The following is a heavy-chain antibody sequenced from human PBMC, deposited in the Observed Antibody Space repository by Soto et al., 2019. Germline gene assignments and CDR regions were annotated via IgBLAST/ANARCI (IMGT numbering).Heavy chain of an antibody. J-gene: IGHJ4*02. D-gene: IGHD2-15*01. V-gene: IGHV3-30-3*01. CDR3: ARDLVRGCSGGSCYGY. Sequence: QVQLVESGGGVVQPGRSLRLSCAASGFTFSSYAMHWVRQAPGKGLEWVAVISYDGSNKYYADSVKGRFTISRDNSKNTLHLQMNSLRAEDTAVYYCARDLVRGCSGGSCYGYWGQGTLVTVSS. CDR2: ISYDGSNK. CDR1: GFTFSSYA.